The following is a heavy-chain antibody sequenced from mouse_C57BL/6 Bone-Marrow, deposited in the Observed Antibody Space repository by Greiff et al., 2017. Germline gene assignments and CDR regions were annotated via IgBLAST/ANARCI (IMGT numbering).Heavy chain of an antibody. V-gene: IGHV1-18*01. CDR1: GYTFTDYN. CDR2: INPNNGGT. CDR3: ARYSNSLYAMDD. J-gene: IGHJ4*01. D-gene: IGHD2-5*01. Sequence: VQLKESGPELVKPGASVKIPCKASGYTFTDYNMDWVKQSHGKSLEWIGDINPNNGGTIYNQKFKGKATLTVDKSSSTAYMELRSLTSEDTAVYYCARYSNSLYAMDDWGQGTSVTVSA.